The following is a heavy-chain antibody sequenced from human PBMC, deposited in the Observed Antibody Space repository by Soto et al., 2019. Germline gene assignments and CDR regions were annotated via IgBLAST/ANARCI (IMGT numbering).Heavy chain of an antibody. Sequence: SGPTLVDPTQTLTLTCTFSGFSLSTSGMCVSWIRQPPGKALEWLALIDWDDDKYYSTSLKTRLTISKDTSKNQVVLTMTNMDPVDTAAYYCARIRGIAVAGIYYYYYYGMDVRGKGTTFTVSS. V-gene: IGHV2-70*01. D-gene: IGHD6-19*01. CDR3: ARIRGIAVAGIYYYYYYGMDV. J-gene: IGHJ6*04. CDR2: IDWDDDK. CDR1: GFSLSTSGMC.